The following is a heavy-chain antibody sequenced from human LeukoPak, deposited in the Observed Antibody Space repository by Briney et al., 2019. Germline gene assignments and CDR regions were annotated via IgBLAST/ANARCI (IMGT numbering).Heavy chain of an antibody. V-gene: IGHV4-59*12. CDR1: GASINSYY. Sequence: PSETLSLTCSVSGASINSYYWSWIRQPPGKGLEWIGNIYYNRSTTYHPSLKSRVTISVDTSTNQFSLKLSSVTAADTAVYYCASGILMGATYQNWFDPWGQGTLVTVSS. CDR3: ASGILMGATYQNWFDP. D-gene: IGHD1-26*01. J-gene: IGHJ5*02. CDR2: IYYNRST.